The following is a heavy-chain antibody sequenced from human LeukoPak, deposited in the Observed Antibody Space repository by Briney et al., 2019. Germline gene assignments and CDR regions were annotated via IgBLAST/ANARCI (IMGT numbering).Heavy chain of an antibody. CDR2: INHSGST. CDR1: GGSFRGYY. Sequence: SETLSLTCAVYGGSFRGYYWIWIRQPPGKGLEWIGEINHSGSTNYNPSLKSRVTISVDTSKNQFSLKLSSVTAADTAVYYCARGPKPYSSGWYGAFDYWGQGTLVTVSS. V-gene: IGHV4-34*01. D-gene: IGHD6-19*01. J-gene: IGHJ4*02. CDR3: ARGPKPYSSGWYGAFDY.